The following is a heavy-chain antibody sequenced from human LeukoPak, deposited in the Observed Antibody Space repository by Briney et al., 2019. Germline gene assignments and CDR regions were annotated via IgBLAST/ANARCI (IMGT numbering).Heavy chain of an antibody. D-gene: IGHD6-19*01. CDR1: GFTFSSYA. CDR3: AKETNQAVAGALDY. J-gene: IGHJ4*02. V-gene: IGHV3-23*01. Sequence: GGSLRLSCAASGFTFSSYAMSWVRQAPGKGLEWVSAISGSGSSTYYADSVKGRFTTSRDNSKNTLYLQMNSLRAEDTAVYYCAKETNQAVAGALDYWGQGTLVTVSS. CDR2: ISGSGSST.